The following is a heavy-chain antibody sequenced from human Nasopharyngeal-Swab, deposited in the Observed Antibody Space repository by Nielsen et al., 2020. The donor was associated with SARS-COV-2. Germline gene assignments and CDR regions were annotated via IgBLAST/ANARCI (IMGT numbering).Heavy chain of an antibody. Sequence: WIRQPPGKGLGWIGSIYYSGSTYYNPSLKSRVTISVDTSKNQFSLKLSSVTAADTAVYYCARHALVTKDFDYWGQGTLVTVSS. CDR3: ARHALVTKDFDY. D-gene: IGHD4-17*01. J-gene: IGHJ4*02. CDR2: IYYSGST. V-gene: IGHV4-39*01.